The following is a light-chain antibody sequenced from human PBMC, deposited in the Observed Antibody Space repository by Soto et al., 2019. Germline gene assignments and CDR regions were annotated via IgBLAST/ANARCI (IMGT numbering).Light chain of an antibody. Sequence: DIQMTQSPSSLSPSVGDRVTITCRASQSISSYLNWYQQKPGKAPKLLIYAASSLQSGVPSRFSGSGSGTDFTRTISSLQPEDFAIYYCQQSYSTPATFGQGTKVEIK. V-gene: IGKV1-39*01. CDR1: QSISSY. J-gene: IGKJ1*01. CDR3: QQSYSTPAT. CDR2: AAS.